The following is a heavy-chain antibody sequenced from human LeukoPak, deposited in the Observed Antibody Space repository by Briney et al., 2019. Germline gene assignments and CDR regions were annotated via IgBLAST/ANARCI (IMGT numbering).Heavy chain of an antibody. CDR2: IIPIFGTA. CDR1: RGTFSSYA. J-gene: IGHJ4*02. D-gene: IGHD5-12*01. CDR3: AGGVHPGYSGNEGG. Sequence: SVNVSCKASRGTFSSYAISWVRQAPGQGLEWMGGIIPIFGTANYAQKFQGRVTITADKTTSTAYMELSSLRSEDTAVYYCAGGVHPGYSGNEGGWGQGTLVTVSS. V-gene: IGHV1-69*06.